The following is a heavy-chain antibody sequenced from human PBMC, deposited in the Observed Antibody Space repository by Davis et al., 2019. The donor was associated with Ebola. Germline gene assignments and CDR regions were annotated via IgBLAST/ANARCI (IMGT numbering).Heavy chain of an antibody. V-gene: IGHV1-69*04. CDR1: GGTFSIDG. D-gene: IGHD6-13*01. J-gene: IGHJ4*02. CDR2: INPIVGVP. Sequence: SVKVSCKASGGTFSIDGFNWVRQAPGQGLEWMGRINPIVGVPIVAQRFEGRLTITADKSTSMVYMELSSLRSEDTAVYYCARSLQLAAAGTYVVDYWGQGTLVTVSS. CDR3: ARSLQLAAAGTYVVDY.